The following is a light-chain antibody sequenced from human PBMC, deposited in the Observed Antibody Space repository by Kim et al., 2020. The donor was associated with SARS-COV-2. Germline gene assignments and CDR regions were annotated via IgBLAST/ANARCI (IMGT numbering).Light chain of an antibody. Sequence: GDRVTITCRASQGITSSLAWYQQKPGKVPQVLIYAASVLQSGVPSRFSGSGSGTDFTLTISSLQPEDVATYYCQKYNSAPLTFGQGTKVEIK. CDR1: QGITSS. CDR3: QKYNSAPLT. V-gene: IGKV1-27*01. J-gene: IGKJ1*01. CDR2: AAS.